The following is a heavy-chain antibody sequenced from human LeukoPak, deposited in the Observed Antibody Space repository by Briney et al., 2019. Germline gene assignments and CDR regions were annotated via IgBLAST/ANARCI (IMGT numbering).Heavy chain of an antibody. CDR1: GYTFTSYY. V-gene: IGHV1-46*01. J-gene: IGHJ4*02. D-gene: IGHD3-16*01. CDR3: ARDYRPSYDYVAPDY. CDR2: INPGGGST. Sequence: ASVKVSCKASGYTFTSYYMHWVRQAPGQGLEWMGIINPGGGSTNYAQKSQGRVTMTTDTSTSTAYMELRSLRSDDTAVYYCARDYRPSYDYVAPDYWGQGTLVTVSS.